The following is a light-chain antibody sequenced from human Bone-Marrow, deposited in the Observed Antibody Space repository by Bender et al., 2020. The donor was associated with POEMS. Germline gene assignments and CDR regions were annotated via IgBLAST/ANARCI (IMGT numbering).Light chain of an antibody. Sequence: GAPGQTVTISCTGTSSNMGAGYGVNWYQQLPGTAPKLLIYNNENRPSGVPDRISGSKSGTSASLAITGLQAEDEADYYCQSYDISLGGWVFGGGTKLTAL. CDR1: SSNMGAGYG. CDR3: QSYDISLGGWV. CDR2: NNE. V-gene: IGLV1-40*01. J-gene: IGLJ3*02.